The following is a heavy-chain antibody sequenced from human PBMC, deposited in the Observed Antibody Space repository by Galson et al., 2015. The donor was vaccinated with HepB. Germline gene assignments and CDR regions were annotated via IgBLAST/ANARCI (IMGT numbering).Heavy chain of an antibody. CDR3: ARRLVVTAVTVFDY. V-gene: IGHV3-23*01. D-gene: IGHD4-17*01. J-gene: IGHJ4*02. CDR2: TDSAGTDK. Sequence: SLRLSCATSGFTFSDYAMGWVRQAPGMGLEWVSSTDSAGTDKYYADSVKGRFAISRDNSRNTLYLQMNNLRAEDTAIYYCARRLVVTAVTVFDYWGQGTLVTVSS. CDR1: GFTFSDYA.